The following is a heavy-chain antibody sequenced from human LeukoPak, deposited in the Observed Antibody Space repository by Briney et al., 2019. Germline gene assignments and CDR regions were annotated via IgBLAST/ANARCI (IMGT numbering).Heavy chain of an antibody. Sequence: ASLSLSCKASGYTFTGYYMNWVRQAPGQGLEWMGWINPNSGGKNYPHNFQGRVTMTSDTTISTAYMGLSRPRSDDPAVYYCARVAYDSSGLRPPYYWGEGALVTVSS. CDR1: GYTFTGYY. D-gene: IGHD3-22*01. CDR3: ARVAYDSSGLRPPYY. J-gene: IGHJ4*02. CDR2: INPNSGGK. V-gene: IGHV1-2*02.